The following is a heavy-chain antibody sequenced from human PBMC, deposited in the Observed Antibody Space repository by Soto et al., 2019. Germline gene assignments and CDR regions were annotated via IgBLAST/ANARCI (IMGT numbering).Heavy chain of an antibody. J-gene: IGHJ4*02. CDR1: GDSISTFY. CDR2: IYYNGST. V-gene: IGHV4-59*01. CDR3: ARQRGNYFDY. D-gene: IGHD3-10*01. Sequence: PSETLSLTCTVSGDSISTFYWSWIRQPPGKGLEWIGYIYYNGSTNYNPSLKSRVTMSVDTSKKQFSLKLTSVNAADTAVYYCARQRGNYFDYWGQGSLVTVSS.